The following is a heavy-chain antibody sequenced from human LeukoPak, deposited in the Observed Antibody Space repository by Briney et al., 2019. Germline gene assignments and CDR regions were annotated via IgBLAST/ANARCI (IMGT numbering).Heavy chain of an antibody. J-gene: IGHJ6*04. D-gene: IGHD3-3*01. V-gene: IGHV4-30-2*01. CDR1: GGSISSGGYY. CDR3: AREDPKGRYYDFWSGRPHV. Sequence: TSETLSLTCTVSGGSISSGGYYWSWIRQPPGKGLEWIGYIYHSGSTYYNPSLKSRVTISVDRSKNQFSLKLSSVTAADTAVYYCAREDPKGRYYDFWSGRPHVWGKGTTVTVSS. CDR2: IYHSGST.